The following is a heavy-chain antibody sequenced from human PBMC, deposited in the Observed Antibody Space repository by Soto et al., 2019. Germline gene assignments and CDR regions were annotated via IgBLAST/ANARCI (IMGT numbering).Heavy chain of an antibody. V-gene: IGHV3-11*06. CDR2: ISSASDYS. Sequence: GGSLRLSCTASGFTFSDYYMSWIRQAPGKGLEWISYISSASDYSTYADSVKGRFTISRDNAKNSLYLQLNNVRPDDTALHFCARHDYSNEHWFDTWGLGTAVTVSS. D-gene: IGHD4-4*01. CDR1: GFTFSDYY. J-gene: IGHJ5*02. CDR3: ARHDYSNEHWFDT.